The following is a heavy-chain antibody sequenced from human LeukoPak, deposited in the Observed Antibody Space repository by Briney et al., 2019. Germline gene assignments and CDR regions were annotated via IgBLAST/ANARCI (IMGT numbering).Heavy chain of an antibody. CDR3: ARDTRYSSGWPDAFDI. D-gene: IGHD6-19*01. Sequence: GGSLRLSCAASGFTVSSNYMSWVRQAPGKGLEWVSVIYSGGSTYYADSVKGRFTISRDNSKNTLYLQMNSLRAEDTAVYYCARDTRYSSGWPDAFDIWGQGTMVTVSS. CDR1: GFTVSSNY. V-gene: IGHV3-53*01. J-gene: IGHJ3*02. CDR2: IYSGGST.